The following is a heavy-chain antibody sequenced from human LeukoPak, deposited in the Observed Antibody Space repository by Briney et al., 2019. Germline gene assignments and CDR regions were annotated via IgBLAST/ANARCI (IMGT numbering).Heavy chain of an antibody. CDR1: GFTFSNYS. Sequence: QTGGSLRLSCEASGFTFSNYSMNWVRQAPGKGLEWVSYIRSSSSTIYYADSVKGRFTISRDNSKNTLYLQMNSLRAEDTAVYYCAKGGTPPFDHWGQGTLVTVSS. CDR2: IRSSSSTI. V-gene: IGHV3-48*01. CDR3: AKGGTPPFDH. J-gene: IGHJ4*02. D-gene: IGHD1-1*01.